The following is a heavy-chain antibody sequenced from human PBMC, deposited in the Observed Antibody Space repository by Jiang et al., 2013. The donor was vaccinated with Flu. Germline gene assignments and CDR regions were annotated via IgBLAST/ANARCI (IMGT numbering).Heavy chain of an antibody. Sequence: LLKPSETLSLTCAVYGGSFSGYYWSWIRQPPGKGLEWIGEINHSGSTNYNPSLKSRVTISVDTSKNQFSLKLSSVTAADTAVYYCLSTRWQQLNPPPDYWGQGTLVTVSS. V-gene: IGHV4-34*01. J-gene: IGHJ4*02. CDR1: GGSFSGYY. CDR3: LSTRWQQLNPPPDY. CDR2: INHSGST. D-gene: IGHD6-13*01.